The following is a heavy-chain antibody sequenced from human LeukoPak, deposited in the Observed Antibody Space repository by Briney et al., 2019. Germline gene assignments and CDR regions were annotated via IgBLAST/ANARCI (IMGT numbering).Heavy chain of an antibody. CDR1: GGTFSSYA. V-gene: IGHV1-69*06. J-gene: IGHJ5*02. CDR2: IIPIFGTA. Sequence: GASVKVSCKASGGTFSSYAISWVRQAPGQGLEWMGGIIPIFGTANYAQKFQGRVTITADKSTSTAYMELSSLRSEDTAAYYCAREWYIVATIRWFDPWGQGTLVTVSS. D-gene: IGHD5-12*01. CDR3: AREWYIVATIRWFDP.